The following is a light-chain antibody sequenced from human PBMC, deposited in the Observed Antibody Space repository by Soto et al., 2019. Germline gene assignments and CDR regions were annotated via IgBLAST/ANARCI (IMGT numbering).Light chain of an antibody. CDR1: SGHGGYI. Sequence: QLVLTQSSSASASLGSSVKLTCTLSSGHGGYIIAWHQQQPGKAPRYLMKLEGSGSYNKGSGVPDRFSGSSSGADRYLTISILQFEDEADYYCETWDSNTRVFGTGTKLTVL. J-gene: IGLJ1*01. CDR3: ETWDSNTRV. CDR2: LEGSGSY. V-gene: IGLV4-60*02.